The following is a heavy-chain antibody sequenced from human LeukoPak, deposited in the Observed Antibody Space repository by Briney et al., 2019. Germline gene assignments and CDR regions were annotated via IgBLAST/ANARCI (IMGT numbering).Heavy chain of an antibody. Sequence: GRSLRLSCAASGFTFSSYAMSWVRQAPGKGLEWVSAISGSGGSTYYADSVKGRFTISRDNSKNTLYLQMNSLRAEDTAVYYCAKDSRYSSSWYLVPEYFQHWGQGTLVTVSS. D-gene: IGHD6-13*01. CDR1: GFTFSSYA. CDR3: AKDSRYSSSWYLVPEYFQH. J-gene: IGHJ1*01. V-gene: IGHV3-23*01. CDR2: ISGSGGST.